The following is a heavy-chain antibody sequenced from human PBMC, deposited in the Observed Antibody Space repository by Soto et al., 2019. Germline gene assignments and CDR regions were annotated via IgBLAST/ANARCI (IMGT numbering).Heavy chain of an antibody. Sequence: PGGSLRPSCAASGFTFSSYWMTWVRQAPGKGLEWVANIKHDGSDSYYVDSVKGRFIISRDNAANSLYLQMTNLRTEDTSVYYCARDRRSGSNVWGYYYAMDVWGQGATVTVSS. CDR1: GFTFSSYW. V-gene: IGHV3-7*01. CDR3: ARDRRSGSNVWGYYYAMDV. CDR2: IKHDGSDS. D-gene: IGHD3-16*01. J-gene: IGHJ6*02.